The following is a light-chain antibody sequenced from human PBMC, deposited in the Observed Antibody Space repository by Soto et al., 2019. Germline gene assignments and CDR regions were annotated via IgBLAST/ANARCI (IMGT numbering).Light chain of an antibody. CDR3: QQGSIWPIT. CDR1: QSVRSY. CDR2: DAS. Sequence: EIVLTQSPATLSLSPGERATLSCRASQSVRSYLAWYQQKPGQAPRLLIYDASNRATGIPARFSGGGSGTDFTLTISSLEPEDFAVYYCQQGSIWPITFGQGTRLEIK. J-gene: IGKJ5*01. V-gene: IGKV3-11*01.